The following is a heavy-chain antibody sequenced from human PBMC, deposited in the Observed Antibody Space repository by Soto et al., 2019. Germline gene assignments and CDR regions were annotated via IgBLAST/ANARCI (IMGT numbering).Heavy chain of an antibody. CDR1: GGSISSSNW. Sequence: SETLSLTCTVSGGSISSSNWWSWVRQPPGMRLEWIGETHHSGTTNYNPSLESRVTISVDKSKNQFSLKLSSVTAADTALYYCAREGSGSSFFDYWGQGTLVTSPQ. V-gene: IGHV4-4*02. J-gene: IGHJ4*02. CDR3: AREGSGSSFFDY. CDR2: THHSGTT. D-gene: IGHD3-10*01.